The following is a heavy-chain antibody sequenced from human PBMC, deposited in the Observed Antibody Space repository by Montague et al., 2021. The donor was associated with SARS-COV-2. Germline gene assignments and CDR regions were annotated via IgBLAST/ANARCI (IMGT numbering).Heavy chain of an antibody. J-gene: IGHJ4*02. CDR2: INQSGRT. CDR3: ARRGSSVWGVTVSAELVY. V-gene: IGHV4-34*01. CDR1: GGSFSGYY. D-gene: IGHD3-10*01. Sequence: SETLSLTCAVYGGSFSGYYWSWIRQPPEKGLEWIGEINQSGRTNNNPSLKSRVIISVDTSKNQFSLELSSATAADTAVYYFARRGSSVWGVTVSAELVYWGQGILVIVSS.